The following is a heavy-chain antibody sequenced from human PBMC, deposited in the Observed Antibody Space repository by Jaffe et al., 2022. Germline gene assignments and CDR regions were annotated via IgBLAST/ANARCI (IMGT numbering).Heavy chain of an antibody. Sequence: QVQLVESGGGVVQPGGSLRLSCAASGLILSACDMHWVRQAPGKGLEWVTLIKHGAGNKFYADSVKGRFTVSRDDSKNTMYLELNSLRPEDTAVYFCAREFIWFGDPIPIETPHWGQGTLVIVSS. D-gene: IGHD3-10*01. V-gene: IGHV3-30*02. CDR3: AREFIWFGDPIPIETPH. CDR2: IKHGAGNK. J-gene: IGHJ1*01. CDR1: GLILSACD.